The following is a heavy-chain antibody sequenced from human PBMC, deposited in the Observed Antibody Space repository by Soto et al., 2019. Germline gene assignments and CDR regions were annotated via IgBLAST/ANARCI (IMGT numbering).Heavy chain of an antibody. V-gene: IGHV1-18*04. D-gene: IGHD4-17*01. J-gene: IGHJ1*01. CDR3: AMDYGDRPEYFKH. Sequence: QVQLVQSGPDLKRPGASMKVSCKASGYTFTSYGISWVRQAPGQGLEWMAWISPLKGRTQYSQKAQGRVTLSTDTSSNTAYMEMTTLRVDAPAVYYCAMDYGDRPEYFKHWGQGTLVTVS. CDR1: GYTFTSYG. CDR2: ISPLKGRT.